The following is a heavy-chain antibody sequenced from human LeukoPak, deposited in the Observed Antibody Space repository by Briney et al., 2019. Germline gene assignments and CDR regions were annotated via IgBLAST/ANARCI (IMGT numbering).Heavy chain of an antibody. V-gene: IGHV3-23*01. CDR3: AKQLGYCSDGSCYFPY. Sequence: QSGGSLRLSCAASGLTFSSSAMSWVRQAPGKGLEWVSAISNNGGYTYYADSVRGRFTISRDNSKSTLCLQMNSLRAEDTAAYYCAKQLGYCSDGSCYFPYWGQGTLVTVSS. CDR2: ISNNGGYT. J-gene: IGHJ4*02. D-gene: IGHD2-15*01. CDR1: GLTFSSSA.